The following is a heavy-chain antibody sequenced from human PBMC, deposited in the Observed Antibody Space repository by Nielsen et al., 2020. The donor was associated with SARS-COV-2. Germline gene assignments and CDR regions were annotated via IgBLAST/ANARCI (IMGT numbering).Heavy chain of an antibody. CDR1: GFSFSGYA. V-gene: IGHV3-23*01. D-gene: IGHD6-13*01. J-gene: IGHJ4*02. Sequence: GGSLRLPCRASGFSFSGYAMSWVRQAPGKGLEWVSALSGRGGTHYADFVKGRFTTSTDTSRTTLYLQMTSLRAEDTAIYYCARSTPYGTTWYGALDSWGQGTLVSVSS. CDR2: LSGRGGT. CDR3: ARSTPYGTTWYGALDS.